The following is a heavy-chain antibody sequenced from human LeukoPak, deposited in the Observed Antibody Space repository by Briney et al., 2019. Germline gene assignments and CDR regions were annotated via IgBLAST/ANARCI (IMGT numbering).Heavy chain of an antibody. J-gene: IGHJ1*01. CDR2: MKSDGSSR. CDR1: GFTFRSYW. CDR3: TRGRSYGDF. Sequence: GGSLTLPCEASGFTFRSYWMHWVRQAPGRGLVWVSSMKSDGSSRSYADSVKGRFTISRDNTKNTLYLQMSSLIAADTAVYYCTRGRSYGDFWGQGTVHTVSS. D-gene: IGHD3-16*01. V-gene: IGHV3-74*01.